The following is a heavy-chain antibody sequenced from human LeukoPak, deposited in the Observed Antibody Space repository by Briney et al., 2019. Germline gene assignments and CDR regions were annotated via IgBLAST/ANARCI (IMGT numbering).Heavy chain of an antibody. Sequence: GGSLRLSCAASGFTFSTYGMHWVRQAPGKGLEWVAFIRYDGVNKYYADSVKGRFTISRDNSKNTPYLQMNSLRAEDTAVYYCAKDSTNLGGFDYRGQGTLVTVSS. CDR2: IRYDGVNK. J-gene: IGHJ4*02. CDR3: AKDSTNLGGFDY. V-gene: IGHV3-30*02. CDR1: GFTFSTYG. D-gene: IGHD1-26*01.